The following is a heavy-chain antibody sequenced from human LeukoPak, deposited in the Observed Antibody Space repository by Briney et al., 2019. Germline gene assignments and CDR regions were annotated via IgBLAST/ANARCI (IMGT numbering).Heavy chain of an antibody. Sequence: PGGSLRLSCAASGFTFSSYAMHWVRQAPGKGLEYVSAISSNGGSTYYANSVKGRFTISRDNSKNTLYLQMGSLRAEDMAVYYCARDRYSGYDYLSLVDYWGQGTLVTVSS. V-gene: IGHV3-64*01. CDR3: ARDRYSGYDYLSLVDY. CDR2: ISSNGGST. D-gene: IGHD5-12*01. J-gene: IGHJ4*02. CDR1: GFTFSSYA.